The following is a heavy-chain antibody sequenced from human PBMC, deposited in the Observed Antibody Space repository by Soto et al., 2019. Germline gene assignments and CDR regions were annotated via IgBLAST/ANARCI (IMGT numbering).Heavy chain of an antibody. J-gene: IGHJ4*02. Sequence: GGSLRLSCAASGFTFSSYSMNWVRQAPGKGLEWVSSSSSSSSSYIYYADSVKGRFTISRDNAKNSLYLQMNSLRAEDTAVYYCARDRGRYDILTGYPIDYWGQGTLVTVSS. D-gene: IGHD3-9*01. CDR3: ARDRGRYDILTGYPIDY. CDR2: SSSSSSSYI. CDR1: GFTFSSYS. V-gene: IGHV3-21*01.